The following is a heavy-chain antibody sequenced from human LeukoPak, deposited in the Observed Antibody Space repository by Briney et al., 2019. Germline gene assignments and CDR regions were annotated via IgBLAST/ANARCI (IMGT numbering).Heavy chain of an antibody. J-gene: IGHJ4*02. CDR1: GGTFSSYA. D-gene: IGHD2/OR15-2a*01. CDR2: IIPIFGTA. CDR3: ASRYFTVYTSGFDY. Sequence: SVKVSCKASGGTFSSYAISWVRQAPGQGLEWMGGIIPIFGTANYAQKFQGRVTITADESTSTAYMELSSLRSEDTAVYYCASRYFTVYTSGFDYWGQGTLVTVSS. V-gene: IGHV1-69*01.